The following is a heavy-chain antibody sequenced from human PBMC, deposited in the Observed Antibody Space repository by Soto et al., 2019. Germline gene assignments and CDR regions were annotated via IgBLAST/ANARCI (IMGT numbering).Heavy chain of an antibody. Sequence: QVQLLQSGAEVKKPGASVEVSCKASGYTFTSYYIHGVRQAPGQGLECIGIINPNGGSTNYAQNFKGRLTVTRDTSTPTVYMDLSALTSDDTAMYYCARGLGLGDCWGQGTLVTFSS. CDR2: INPNGGST. D-gene: IGHD3-9*01. V-gene: IGHV1-46*01. CDR1: GYTFTSYY. CDR3: ARGLGLGDC. J-gene: IGHJ4*02.